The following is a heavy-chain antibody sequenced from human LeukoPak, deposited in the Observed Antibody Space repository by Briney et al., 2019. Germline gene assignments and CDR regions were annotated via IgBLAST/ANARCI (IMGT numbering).Heavy chain of an antibody. J-gene: IGHJ6*03. CDR2: IYTRGST. CDR3: ARVVTASYYYYYMDV. V-gene: IGHV4-4*09. CDR1: GGSFSSYY. Sequence: SETLSLTCTVSGGSFSSYYWSWIRQPPGKGLEWIGYIYTRGSTNYNPSLKSRVTISMDTSKNQFSLKLSSVTAADTAVYFCARVVTASYYYYYMDVWGKETTVSVSS. D-gene: IGHD3-22*01.